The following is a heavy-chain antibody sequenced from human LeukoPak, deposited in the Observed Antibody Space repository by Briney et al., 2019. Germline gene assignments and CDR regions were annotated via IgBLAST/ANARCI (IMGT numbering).Heavy chain of an antibody. CDR2: IYYSGST. CDR1: GGSISSSSYY. CDR3: ATWSTLGATHSP. Sequence: SETLSLTCTVSGGSISSSSYYWGWIRQPPGKGLEWIGSIYYSGSTYYNPSLKSRVTISVDTSKNQFSLKLSSVTAEDTAVHYCATWSTLGATHSPWGQGTLVTVSS. V-gene: IGHV4-39*01. J-gene: IGHJ5*02. D-gene: IGHD1-26*01.